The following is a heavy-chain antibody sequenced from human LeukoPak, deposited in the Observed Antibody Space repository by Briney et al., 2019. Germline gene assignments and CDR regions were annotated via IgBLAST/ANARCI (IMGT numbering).Heavy chain of an antibody. CDR1: GGSISSGGYY. J-gene: IGHJ5*02. V-gene: IGHV4-30-2*01. CDR2: IYHSGST. D-gene: IGHD6-6*01. Sequence: SSETLSLTCTVSGGSISSGGYYWSWIRQPPGKGLEWIGYIYHSGSTYYNPSLKSRVTISVDRSKNQFSLKLSSVTAADTAVYYCARVDARRWFDPWGQGTLVTVSS. CDR3: ARVDARRWFDP.